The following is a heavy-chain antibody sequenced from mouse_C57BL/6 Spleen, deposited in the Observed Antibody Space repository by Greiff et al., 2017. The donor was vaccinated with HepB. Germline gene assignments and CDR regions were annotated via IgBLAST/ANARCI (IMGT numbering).Heavy chain of an antibody. J-gene: IGHJ2*01. Sequence: VQLQQSGAELVRPGTSVKVSCKASGYAFTNYLIEWVKQRPGQGLEWIGVINPGSGGTNYNEKFKGTATLTADKSSSTAYMQLSSLTSEDSAVYFCERGTGGDYWGQGTTLTVSS. V-gene: IGHV1-54*01. CDR2: INPGSGGT. CDR1: GYAFTNYL. CDR3: ERGTGGDY. D-gene: IGHD3-3*01.